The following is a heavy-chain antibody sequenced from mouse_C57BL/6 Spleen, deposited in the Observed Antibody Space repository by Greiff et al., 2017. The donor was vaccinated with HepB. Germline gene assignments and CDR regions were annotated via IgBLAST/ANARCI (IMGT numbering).Heavy chain of an antibody. V-gene: IGHV2-6*01. J-gene: IGHJ3*01. CDR1: GFSLTSYG. CDR3: ARGEVTGGFAY. Sequence: VMLVESGPGLVAPSQSLSITCTVSGFSLTSYGVDWVRQSPGKGLEWLGVIWGVGSTNYNSALKSRLSISKDNSKSQVFLKMNSLQTDDTAMYYCARGEVTGGFAYWGQGTLVTVSA. CDR2: IWGVGST. D-gene: IGHD2-2*01.